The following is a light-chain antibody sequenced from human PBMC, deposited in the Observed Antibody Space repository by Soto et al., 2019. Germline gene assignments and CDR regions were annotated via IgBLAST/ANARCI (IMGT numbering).Light chain of an antibody. J-gene: IGKJ4*01. V-gene: IGKV1-33*01. CDR1: QDIRNH. CDR2: DAS. Sequence: DIQMTQSPSSLSASVGDRITITCQASQDIRNHLNWYQQKPGKAPKILIYDASNLEAGVPSRFGGRGSGTDFTFTISSLQPEDIATYYCEHYVHVLTFGGGTKVEVK. CDR3: EHYVHVLT.